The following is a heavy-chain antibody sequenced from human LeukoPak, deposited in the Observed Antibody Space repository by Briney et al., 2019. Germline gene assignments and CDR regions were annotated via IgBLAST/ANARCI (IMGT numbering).Heavy chain of an antibody. CDR3: ARVPGNNNWFDP. CDR2: IIPIFGIA. J-gene: IGHJ5*02. V-gene: IGHV1-69*04. D-gene: IGHD1-1*01. Sequence: ASVKVSCKASGGTFSSYAISWVRQAPGQGLEWMGRIIPIFGIANYAQKFQGRVTITADKSTSTAYMELSSLRSEDTAVYYCARVPGNNNWFDPWGQGTLVTVSS. CDR1: GGTFSSYA.